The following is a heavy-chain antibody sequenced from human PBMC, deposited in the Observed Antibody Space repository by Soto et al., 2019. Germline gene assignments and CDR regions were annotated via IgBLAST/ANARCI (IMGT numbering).Heavy chain of an antibody. CDR2: IFSRGNT. CDR1: GGSTNNVY. J-gene: IGHJ4*02. V-gene: IGHV4-59*12. Sequence: PSETLSLTCNVSGGSTNNVYYNWIRQPPGKGLEWIGYIFSRGNTKYNPSLQDRVTISVDMSKKQFSLKLTSVTAADTAVYYCARARDWYYYDRSADYLFWGQGTLVTVSS. D-gene: IGHD3-22*01. CDR3: ARARDWYYYDRSADYLF.